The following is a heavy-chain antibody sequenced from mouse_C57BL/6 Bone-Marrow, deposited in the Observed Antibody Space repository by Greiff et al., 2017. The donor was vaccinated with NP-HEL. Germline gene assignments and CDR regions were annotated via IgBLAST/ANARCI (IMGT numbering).Heavy chain of an antibody. CDR3: ARRGGSSYYFDY. J-gene: IGHJ2*01. CDR2: IYPRSGNT. CDR1: GYNVKRYG. D-gene: IGHD1-1*01. V-gene: IGHV1-81*01. Sequence: QVQLKESGAELARPGASVKLFWKAVGYNVKRYGRRGGKKRKGKGRGGGVEIYPRSGNTYYNEKFKGKATLTADKSSSTAYMELRSLTSEDSAVYFCARRGGSSYYFDYWGKGTTLTVSS.